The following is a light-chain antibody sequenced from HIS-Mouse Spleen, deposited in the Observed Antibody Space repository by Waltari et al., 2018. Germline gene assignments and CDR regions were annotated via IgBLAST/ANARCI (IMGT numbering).Light chain of an antibody. Sequence: SYELTQPPSVSVSPGQTARITCSGDALPKQYAYWYQQKSGQAPVLVIYEDSKRPSGIPERFSGSSSGTMATLTISGAQAEDEADYYCNSRDSSGNHVVFGGGTKLTVL. J-gene: IGLJ2*01. CDR3: NSRDSSGNHVV. V-gene: IGLV3-10*01. CDR2: EDS. CDR1: ALPKQY.